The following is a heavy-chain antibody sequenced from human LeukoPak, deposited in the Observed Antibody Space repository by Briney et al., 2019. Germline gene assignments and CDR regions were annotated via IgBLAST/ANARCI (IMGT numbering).Heavy chain of an antibody. D-gene: IGHD1-20*01. Sequence: PSETLSLTCTVSGGSIGSSYWSWIRQPPGKGLEWIGYIHFSGSTNYNPSLKSRVTISVDTSKNQFSLKLSSVTAADTAVYYCGGVNWNYFDYWGQGTLVTVSS. CDR1: GGSIGSSY. V-gene: IGHV4-59*08. CDR3: GGVNWNYFDY. J-gene: IGHJ4*02. CDR2: IHFSGST.